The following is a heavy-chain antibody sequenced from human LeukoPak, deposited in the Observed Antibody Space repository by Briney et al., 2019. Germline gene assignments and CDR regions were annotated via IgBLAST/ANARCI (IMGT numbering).Heavy chain of an antibody. CDR1: GFTFSDYY. Sequence: PGGSLRLSCAASGFTFSDYYMSWIRQAPGEGLEWISFISSSGNTIYYADSVKGRFTISRDKARNSLYLQINSLRAEDTAVYYCARERAIASLRPYYFDYGGQGTLVSVSS. CDR2: ISSSGNTI. J-gene: IGHJ4*02. D-gene: IGHD6-6*01. CDR3: ARERAIASLRPYYFDY. V-gene: IGHV3-11*01.